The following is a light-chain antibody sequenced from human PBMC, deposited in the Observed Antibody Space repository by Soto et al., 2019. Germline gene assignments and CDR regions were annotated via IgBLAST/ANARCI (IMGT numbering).Light chain of an antibody. V-gene: IGKV3-20*01. CDR2: GAS. CDR1: QSVSSSY. CDR3: QQYYGSRCT. Sequence: EIVLTQSPGTLSLSPGERATLSCRASQSVSSSYLAWYQQKPGQAPRLLIYGASSRATGIPDSFSGSGSGTDVTPTISRLEPEDVVLVYCQQYYGSRCTFGQGTKVEIK. J-gene: IGKJ2*02.